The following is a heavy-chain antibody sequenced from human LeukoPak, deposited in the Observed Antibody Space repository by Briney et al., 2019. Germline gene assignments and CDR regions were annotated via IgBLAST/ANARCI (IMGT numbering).Heavy chain of an antibody. Sequence: PGGSLRLSCAASGFTFSSYAMSWVRQAPGKGLEWVSAISGSGGSTYYADSVKGRFTISRDNSKNTLYLQMNSLRAEDTAVYYCAKDSPPYCSGGSCYYFDYWGQGTLVTVSS. D-gene: IGHD2-15*01. V-gene: IGHV3-23*01. CDR2: ISGSGGST. CDR1: GFTFSSYA. CDR3: AKDSPPYCSGGSCYYFDY. J-gene: IGHJ4*02.